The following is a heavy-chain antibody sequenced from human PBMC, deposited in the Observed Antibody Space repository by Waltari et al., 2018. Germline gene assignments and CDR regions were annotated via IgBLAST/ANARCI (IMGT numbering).Heavy chain of an antibody. CDR1: GYTFSSYD. V-gene: IGHV1-8*01. Sequence: QVQLVQSGAEVKKPGASVRVSCKTSGYTFSSYDIYWVRQATGQGLEWRGWMNPTSGKAGFATKFQGRVTLTSDTSLSTAYMELNSLKSEDTAVYYCAKEFLSSYHGTAGFDVWGQGTGITVSS. J-gene: IGHJ3*01. D-gene: IGHD2-2*01. CDR3: AKEFLSSYHGTAGFDV. CDR2: MNPTSGKA.